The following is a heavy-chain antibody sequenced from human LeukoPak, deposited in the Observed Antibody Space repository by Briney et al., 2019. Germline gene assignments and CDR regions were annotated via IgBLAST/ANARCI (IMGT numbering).Heavy chain of an antibody. CDR1: GGTFSSYA. V-gene: IGHV1-69*01. CDR3: ASIAAHYYYYYYGMDV. Sequence: ASVKVSCKASGGTFSSYAISWVRQAPGQGLEWMGGIIPIFGTANYARKFQGRVTITADESTSTAYMELSSLRSEDTAVYYCASIAAHYYYYYYGMDVWGQGTTVTVSS. D-gene: IGHD6-6*01. J-gene: IGHJ6*02. CDR2: IIPIFGTA.